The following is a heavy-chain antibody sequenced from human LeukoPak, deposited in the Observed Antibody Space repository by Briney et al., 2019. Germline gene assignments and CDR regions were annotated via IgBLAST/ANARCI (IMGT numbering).Heavy chain of an antibody. J-gene: IGHJ4*02. CDR3: ARLLVVTRYGHDY. CDR2: INHSGST. CDR1: GGSFSGYY. D-gene: IGHD3-3*01. V-gene: IGHV4-34*01. Sequence: PSETLSLTCAVYGGSFSGYYWSWIRQPPGKGLEWIGDINHSGSTNYNPSLKSRVTISVDTSKNQFSLKLSSVTAADTAVYYCARLLVVTRYGHDYWGQGTLVTVSS.